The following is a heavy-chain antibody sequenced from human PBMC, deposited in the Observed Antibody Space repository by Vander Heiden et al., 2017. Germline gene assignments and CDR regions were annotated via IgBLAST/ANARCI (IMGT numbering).Heavy chain of an antibody. Sequence: EVQLLESGGGLVQTGGALSLSCAASGFHFSSYAMSGVRQAPGKGLEWVSAISGSGGSTYDADSVKGRFTISRDNSKNTLYLQMNSLRAEDTAVYYCAKGQRYCSGGSCSLFDYWGQGTLVTVSS. CDR1: GFHFSSYA. J-gene: IGHJ4*02. CDR2: ISGSGGST. D-gene: IGHD2-15*01. V-gene: IGHV3-23*01. CDR3: AKGQRYCSGGSCSLFDY.